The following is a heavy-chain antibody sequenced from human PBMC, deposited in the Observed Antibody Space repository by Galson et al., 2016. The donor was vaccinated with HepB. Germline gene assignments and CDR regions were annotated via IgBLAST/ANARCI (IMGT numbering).Heavy chain of an antibody. D-gene: IGHD3-16*01. V-gene: IGHV3-74*01. CDR1: GFAFSSHW. Sequence: SLRLSCAASGFAFSSHWMHWVRQVPGKGLVWVARINSDGTTSDYADSVKGRFTISRDNAKNIMYLQMNSLRADDTAIYYWGRDHSVDYVTAYNWFDPWGQGDLVTVSS. CDR3: GRDHSVDYVTAYNWFDP. J-gene: IGHJ5*02. CDR2: INSDGTTS.